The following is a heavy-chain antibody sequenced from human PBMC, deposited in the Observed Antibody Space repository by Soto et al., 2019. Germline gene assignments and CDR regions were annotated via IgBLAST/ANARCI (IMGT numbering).Heavy chain of an antibody. CDR3: ARTDCSSTSCYNYYYYGMDV. CDR2: INPGNGDT. Sequence: GASVKVSFKTSGYSFTNYGLHWLRQAPGQRLEWMRWINPGNGDTKYSQKFQGRVTITRDTSATTAYMELSSLRSEDSAVFYCARTDCSSTSCYNYYYYGMDVWGQGTTVTVSS. V-gene: IGHV1-3*01. D-gene: IGHD2-2*01. CDR1: GYSFTNYG. J-gene: IGHJ6*02.